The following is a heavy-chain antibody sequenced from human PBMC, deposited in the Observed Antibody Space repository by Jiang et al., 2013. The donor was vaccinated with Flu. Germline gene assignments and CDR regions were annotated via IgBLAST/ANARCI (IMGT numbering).Heavy chain of an antibody. J-gene: IGHJ4*02. CDR3: ARLSSGWDDY. CDR1: GGSISSSSYY. Sequence: LTCTVSGGSISSSSYYWGWIRQPPGKGLEWIGSIYYSGSTYYNPSLKSRVTISVDTSKNQFSLKLSSVTATDTAVYYCARLSSGWDDYWGQGTLVTVSS. D-gene: IGHD3-22*01. CDR2: IYYSGST. V-gene: IGHV4-39*01.